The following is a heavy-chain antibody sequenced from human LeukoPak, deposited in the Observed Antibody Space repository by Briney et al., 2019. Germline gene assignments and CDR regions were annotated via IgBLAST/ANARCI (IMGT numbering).Heavy chain of an antibody. V-gene: IGHV1-18*01. D-gene: IGHD2-2*01. J-gene: IGHJ6*02. CDR2: ISAYNGNT. CDR3: ARDTVVVPAARGYYYGMDV. Sequence: ASVKVSCKASGYTFTSYGISWVRQAPGQGLEWMGWISAYNGNTNYAQKLQGRVTMTTDTSTSTAYMELRSLRSDDTAVYYCARDTVVVPAARGYYYGMDVWGQGTTVTVSS. CDR1: GYTFTSYG.